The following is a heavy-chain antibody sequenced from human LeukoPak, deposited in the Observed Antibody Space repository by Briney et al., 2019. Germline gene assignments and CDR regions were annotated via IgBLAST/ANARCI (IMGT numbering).Heavy chain of an antibody. CDR1: GGTLSSYA. CDR2: IIPIFGTA. CDR3: ARGARIAVAGDYWYFDL. J-gene: IGHJ2*01. D-gene: IGHD6-19*01. Sequence: SVKVSCKASGGTLSSYAISWVRQAPGQGLEWMGGIIPIFGTANYAQKFQGRVTITTDESTGTAYMELSSLRSEDTAVYYCARGARIAVAGDYWYFDLWGRGTLVTVSS. V-gene: IGHV1-69*05.